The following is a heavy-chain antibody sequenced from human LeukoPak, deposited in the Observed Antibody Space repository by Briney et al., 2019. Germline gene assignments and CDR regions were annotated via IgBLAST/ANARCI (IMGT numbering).Heavy chain of an antibody. CDR1: GDSVSSNSAA. CDR2: TYYRSKWYN. CDR3: ARDLTTGYYVPSSWFDP. Sequence: SQTLSLTCAISGDSVSSNSAAWNWIRQSPSRGLEWLGRTYYRSKWYNDYALSVKIRITINPDTSKNQFSLNLSSVTAADTAVYYCARDLTTGYYVPSSWFDPWGQGTLVTVSS. J-gene: IGHJ5*02. V-gene: IGHV6-1*01. D-gene: IGHD3-9*01.